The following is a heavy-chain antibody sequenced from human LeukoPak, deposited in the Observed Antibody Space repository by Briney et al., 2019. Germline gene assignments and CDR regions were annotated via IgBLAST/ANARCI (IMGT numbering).Heavy chain of an antibody. V-gene: IGHV3-21*04. Sequence: PGGSLRLSCAASGFTFSSYGMNWVRQAPGKGLEWVSSISSSSSYIYYADSVKGRFTISRDNAKNSLYLQMNTLRAEGTAMYYCAKDAQPRSRWFDPWGQGTLVTVSS. CDR3: AKDAQPRSRWFDP. CDR2: ISSSSSYI. J-gene: IGHJ5*02. CDR1: GFTFSSYG. D-gene: IGHD3-16*01.